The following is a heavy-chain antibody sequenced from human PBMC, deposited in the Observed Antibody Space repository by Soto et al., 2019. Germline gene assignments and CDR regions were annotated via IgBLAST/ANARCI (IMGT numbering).Heavy chain of an antibody. CDR2: VYMSGST. Sequence: KPSETLSLTCIVSGDSMTKYYWSWLRQPAGKGLEWIGRVYMSGSTNYNPSLKSRVTMSIDTSNNHFSLDLKSVTAADTAVYYCARTVGAAYYFDFWGQGALVTVSS. CDR3: ARTVGAAYYFDF. V-gene: IGHV4-4*07. J-gene: IGHJ4*02. CDR1: GDSMTKYY. D-gene: IGHD1-26*01.